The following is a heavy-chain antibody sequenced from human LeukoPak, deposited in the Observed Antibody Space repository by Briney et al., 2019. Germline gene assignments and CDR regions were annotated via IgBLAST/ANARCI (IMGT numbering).Heavy chain of an antibody. CDR1: GFTFDDYA. D-gene: IGHD6-19*01. J-gene: IGHJ4*02. CDR2: ISWNSDNI. Sequence: GESLRLSCAASGFTFDDYAMHWVRQVPGKGLEWVSGISWNSDNIKYADSVKGRFTISRDNAKNSLYLHMNSLRAEDTAVYYCARAAYSSDWTIDYWGQGTLVTVSS. V-gene: IGHV3-9*01. CDR3: ARAAYSSDWTIDY.